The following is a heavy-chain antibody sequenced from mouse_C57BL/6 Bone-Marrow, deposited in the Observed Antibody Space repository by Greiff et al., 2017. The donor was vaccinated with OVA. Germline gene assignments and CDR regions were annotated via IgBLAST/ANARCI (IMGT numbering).Heavy chain of an antibody. CDR3: ARDGEKYYYSNYFDY. V-gene: IGHV3-6*01. CDR2: ISYDGSN. Sequence: ESGPGLVKPSQSLSLTCSVTGYSITSGYYWNWIRQFPGNKLEWMGYISYDGSNNYNPSLKNRISITRDTSKNQFFLKLNSVTTEDTATYYCARDGEKYYYSNYFDYWGQGTTLTVSS. D-gene: IGHD1-1*01. CDR1: GYSITSGYY. J-gene: IGHJ2*01.